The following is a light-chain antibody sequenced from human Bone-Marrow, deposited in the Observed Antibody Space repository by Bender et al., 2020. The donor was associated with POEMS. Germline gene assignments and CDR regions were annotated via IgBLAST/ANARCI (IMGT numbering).Light chain of an antibody. CDR1: SSDVGVYNY. Sequence: QSALTQPASVSGSPGQSITISCTATSSDVGVYNYVSWYQHYPGKAPKLILYEVSNRPSGVSHRFSGSKSGNTASLTVSGLQAEDEADYYCCSDTTYGVVFGGGTRLTVL. CDR3: CSDTTYGVV. J-gene: IGLJ2*01. CDR2: EVS. V-gene: IGLV2-14*01.